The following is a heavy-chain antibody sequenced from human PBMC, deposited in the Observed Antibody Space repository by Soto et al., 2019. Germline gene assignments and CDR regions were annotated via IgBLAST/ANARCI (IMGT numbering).Heavy chain of an antibody. CDR2: VYHSGST. D-gene: IGHD2-2*01. CDR1: SGSISSSNW. CDR3: ARCKVVPAAMDNYYYYGMDV. V-gene: IGHV4-4*02. J-gene: IGHJ6*02. Sequence: SETLSLTCAVSSGSISSSNWWSWVRQPPGKGLEWIGEVYHSGSTNYNPSLKSRVTISVDKSKNQFSLKLSSVTAADTAVYYCARCKVVPAAMDNYYYYGMDVWGQGTTVTVSS.